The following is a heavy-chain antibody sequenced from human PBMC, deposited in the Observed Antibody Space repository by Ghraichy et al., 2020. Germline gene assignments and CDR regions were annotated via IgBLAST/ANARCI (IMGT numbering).Heavy chain of an antibody. J-gene: IGHJ4*02. V-gene: IGHV4-61*01. CDR2: IYYSGST. CDR3: ARSRRGYSGYDIDY. Sequence: ESLNISCTVSGGSVSSGSYYWSWIRQPPGKGLEWIGYIYYSGSTNYNPSLKSRVTISVDTSKNQFSLKLSSVTAADTAVYYCARSRRGYSGYDIDYWGQGTLVTVSS. CDR1: GGSVSSGSYY. D-gene: IGHD5-12*01.